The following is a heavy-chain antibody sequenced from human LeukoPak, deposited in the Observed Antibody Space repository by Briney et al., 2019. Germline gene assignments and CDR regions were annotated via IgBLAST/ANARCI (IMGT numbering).Heavy chain of an antibody. CDR3: ARAHLGIAAMWLPGEVHYNWFDP. CDR1: GGTFSSYA. D-gene: IGHD6-25*01. Sequence: GASVKVSCKASGGTFSSYAISWVRQAPGQGLEWMGGIIPIFGTANYAQKFQGRVTITADESTSTAYMELSSLRSEDTAVYYCARAHLGIAAMWLPGEVHYNWFDPWGQGTLVTVSS. V-gene: IGHV1-69*13. J-gene: IGHJ5*02. CDR2: IIPIFGTA.